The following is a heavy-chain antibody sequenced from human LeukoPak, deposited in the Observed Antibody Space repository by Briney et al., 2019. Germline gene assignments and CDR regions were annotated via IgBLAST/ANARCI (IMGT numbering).Heavy chain of an antibody. J-gene: IGHJ4*02. D-gene: IGHD6-19*01. CDR3: ARDKYSGGWYPDY. V-gene: IGHV1-69*05. Sequence: GASVKVSCKASGGTFSSYAISWVRQAPGQGLEWMGGIIPIFGTANYAQKLQGRVTMTTDTSTSTAYMELRSLRSDDTAVYYCARDKYSGGWYPDYWGQGTLVSVSS. CDR2: IIPIFGTA. CDR1: GGTFSSYA.